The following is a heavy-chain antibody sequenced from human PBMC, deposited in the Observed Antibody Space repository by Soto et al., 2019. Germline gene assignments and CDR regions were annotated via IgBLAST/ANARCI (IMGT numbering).Heavy chain of an antibody. D-gene: IGHD4-17*01. CDR1: GLSISNYY. V-gene: IGHV4-59*01. CDR3: ARLPWADYGGIFDP. Sequence: PSETLSLTCTVSGLSISNYYWSWIRHPPGKKLEWIGNIHYSGSTNYNPSLKSRVTISGDTSKNQFSLKLYSVTTADTAMYYCARLPWADYGGIFDPWGQGTLVT. CDR2: IHYSGST. J-gene: IGHJ5*02.